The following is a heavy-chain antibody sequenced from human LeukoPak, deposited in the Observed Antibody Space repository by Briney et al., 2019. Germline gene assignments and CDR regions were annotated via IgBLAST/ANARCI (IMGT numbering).Heavy chain of an antibody. CDR1: GGSFSGYY. Sequence: PSETLSLTCAVYGGSFSGYYWSWIRQPPGKGLEWIGEINHSGSTNYNPSLKSRVTISVDTSKNQFSLKLSSVTAADTAVYYCARTTRIAVTHWGQGTPVTVSS. D-gene: IGHD6-19*01. CDR2: INHSGST. V-gene: IGHV4-34*01. J-gene: IGHJ4*02. CDR3: ARTTRIAVTH.